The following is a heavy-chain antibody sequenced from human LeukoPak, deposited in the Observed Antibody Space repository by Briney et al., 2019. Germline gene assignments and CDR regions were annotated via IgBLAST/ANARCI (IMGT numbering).Heavy chain of an antibody. CDR2: FDPEDGET. D-gene: IGHD3-10*01. V-gene: IGHV1-24*01. CDR3: ATDYGSGSYSQYYFDY. CDR1: GYTLTELS. J-gene: IGHJ4*02. Sequence: GASVKVSCKVSGYTLTELSMHWVRQAPGKGLEWMGGFDPEDGETIYAQKFQGRVTMTEDTSTDTAYMELSSLRSEDTAVYYCATDYGSGSYSQYYFDYWGQGTLVTVSS.